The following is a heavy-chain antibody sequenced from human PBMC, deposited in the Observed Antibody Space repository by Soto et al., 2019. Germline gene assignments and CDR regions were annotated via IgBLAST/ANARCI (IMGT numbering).Heavy chain of an antibody. CDR3: ARGGSSSWYRWSY. J-gene: IGHJ4*02. Sequence: ASVKVSCKASGYTFTGYYMHWVLQAPGQGLEWMGWINPNSGGTNYAQKFQGRVTMTRDTSISTAYMELSRLRSDDTAVYYCARGGSSSWYRWSYWGQGTLVTVSS. CDR1: GYTFTGYY. D-gene: IGHD6-13*01. CDR2: INPNSGGT. V-gene: IGHV1-2*02.